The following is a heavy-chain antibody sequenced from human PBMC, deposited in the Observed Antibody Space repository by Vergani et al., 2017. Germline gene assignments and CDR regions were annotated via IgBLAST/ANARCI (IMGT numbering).Heavy chain of an antibody. CDR3: ARNLVGGADY. CDR2: INAGNGNT. CDR1: GYTFTDYA. J-gene: IGHJ4*02. V-gene: IGHV1-3*01. Sequence: QVQLVQSGAEVKKPGASAKVSCKASGYTFTDYAMHWVRQAPGQRLEWMGWINAGNGNTKYSQKFQGRVTITRYTSASSVYMELSSLRSEDTAVYFCARNLVGGADYWGQGTLVTVSS. D-gene: IGHD2-8*02.